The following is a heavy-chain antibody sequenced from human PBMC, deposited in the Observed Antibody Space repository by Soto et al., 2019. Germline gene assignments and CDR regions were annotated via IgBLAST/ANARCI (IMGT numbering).Heavy chain of an antibody. CDR3: VKGGWLDF. CDR2: IRDDSSRT. Sequence: EVQLLESGGGLVQPGGSLRLSCAASGFSFSTFEMSWVRQAPGRGLVWVSFIRDDSSRTYYADAVKGRFTFSRDNSKYTLYLQMNSLTAEDTAVYACVKGGWLDFWGQGTMVTVSS. CDR1: GFSFSTFE. J-gene: IGHJ5*01. D-gene: IGHD3-16*01. V-gene: IGHV3-23*01.